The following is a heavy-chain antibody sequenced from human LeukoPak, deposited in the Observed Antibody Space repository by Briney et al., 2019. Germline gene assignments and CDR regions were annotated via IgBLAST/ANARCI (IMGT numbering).Heavy chain of an antibody. J-gene: IGHJ4*02. Sequence: ASVKVSCKASGYTFTSYGISWVRQAPGQGLQWMGWISAHNGNTNYARKLQGRVTMTTDTSTSTVYMEVRSLRSDDTAVYYCARAGTTLLLDYWGQGTLVTVSS. CDR3: ARAGTTLLLDY. CDR1: GYTFTSYG. CDR2: ISAHNGNT. V-gene: IGHV1-18*01. D-gene: IGHD4-11*01.